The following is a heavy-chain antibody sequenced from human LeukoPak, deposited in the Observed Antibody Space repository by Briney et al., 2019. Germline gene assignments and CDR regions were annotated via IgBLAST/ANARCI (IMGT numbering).Heavy chain of an antibody. Sequence: GASVKVSCKASGYTFTGYYMHWVRQAPGQGLEWMGWINPNSGGTNYAQKFQGRVTMTRDTSISTAYMELSRLRSDDTAVYYCARDSPDYGSGSYYKGWFDPWGQGTLVTVSS. CDR3: ARDSPDYGSGSYYKGWFDP. CDR2: INPNSGGT. CDR1: GYTFTGYY. J-gene: IGHJ5*02. V-gene: IGHV1-2*02. D-gene: IGHD3-10*01.